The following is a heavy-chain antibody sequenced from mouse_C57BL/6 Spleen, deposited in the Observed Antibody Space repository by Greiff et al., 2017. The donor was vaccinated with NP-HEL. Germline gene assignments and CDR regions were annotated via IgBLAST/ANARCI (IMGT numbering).Heavy chain of an antibody. V-gene: IGHV7-3*01. J-gene: IGHJ4*01. Sequence: DVQLVESGGGLVQPGGSLSLSCAASGFTFTDYYMSWVRQPPGKALEWLGFIRNKANGYTTEYSASVKGRFTISRDNSQSILYLQMNALRAEDSATYYCVYYGSSSYYAMDYWGQGTSVTVSS. D-gene: IGHD1-1*01. CDR3: VYYGSSSYYAMDY. CDR2: IRNKANGYTT. CDR1: GFTFTDYY.